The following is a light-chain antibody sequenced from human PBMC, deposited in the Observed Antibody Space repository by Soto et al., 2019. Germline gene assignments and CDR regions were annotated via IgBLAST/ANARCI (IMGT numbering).Light chain of an antibody. Sequence: QSALTQPASVSGSPGQSITISCAGTSSDVGGYSYVSWYQQHPGKAPKLMIYDVSNRPSGVSNRFSGSKSGNTASLTISGLQTEDEADYYCSSYTCSSTPYVFGTGTKLTVL. CDR1: SSDVGGYSY. CDR3: SSYTCSSTPYV. V-gene: IGLV2-14*01. CDR2: DVS. J-gene: IGLJ1*01.